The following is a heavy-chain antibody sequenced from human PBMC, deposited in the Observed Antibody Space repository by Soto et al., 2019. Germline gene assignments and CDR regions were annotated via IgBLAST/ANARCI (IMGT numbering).Heavy chain of an antibody. CDR3: ARDWEAVAGGVWFDP. D-gene: IGHD6-19*01. CDR2: IIPIFGTA. Sequence: ASVKVSWKASGGTFSSYAISWVLQAPGQGLEWMGGIIPIFGTANYAQKFQGRVTITADESTSTAYMELCSLRSEDTAVYYCARDWEAVAGGVWFDPWGQGTLVTVSS. CDR1: GGTFSSYA. J-gene: IGHJ5*02. V-gene: IGHV1-69*13.